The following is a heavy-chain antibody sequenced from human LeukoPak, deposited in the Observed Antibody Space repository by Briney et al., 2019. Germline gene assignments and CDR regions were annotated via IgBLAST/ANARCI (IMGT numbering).Heavy chain of an antibody. CDR1: GGSISLYY. D-gene: IGHD2-2*02. Sequence: SETLSLTCTVSGGSISLYYWSWIRQPPGKGLEWIGNIYYSGSTNYNPSLKSRVTISVDTSKNQFSLKLSSVTAADTAVYYCARIGYQLLYGAFDIWGQGTMVTVSS. V-gene: IGHV4-59*01. CDR3: ARIGYQLLYGAFDI. J-gene: IGHJ3*02. CDR2: IYYSGST.